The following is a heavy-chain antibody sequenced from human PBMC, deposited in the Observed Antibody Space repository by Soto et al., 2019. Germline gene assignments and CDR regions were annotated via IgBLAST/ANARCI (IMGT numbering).Heavy chain of an antibody. CDR2: IIPLFGTT. CDR3: AREGAVTVTTSYFDY. V-gene: IGHV1-69*12. J-gene: IGHJ4*02. Sequence: QVQLVQSGAEVKKPGSSVKVSCKASGGTFSRNAINWVRQAPGQGLEWMGGIIPLFGTTNYAQNFQGRVTITADESTNTAYMELSSLRSEDTAVYYCAREGAVTVTTSYFDYWGQGTLVSVSS. CDR1: GGTFSRNA. D-gene: IGHD4-17*01.